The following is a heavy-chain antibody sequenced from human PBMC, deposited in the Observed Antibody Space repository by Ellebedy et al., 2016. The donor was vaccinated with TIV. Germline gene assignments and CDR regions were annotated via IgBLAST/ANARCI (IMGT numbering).Heavy chain of an antibody. D-gene: IGHD6-13*01. CDR3: ARLPTLPGIAAAGGMAYYYYGMDV. CDR2: INPNSGGT. Sequence: AASVKVSCKASGYTFTGYYMHWVRQAPGQGLEWMGWINPNSGGTNYAQKFQGRVTMTRDTSISTAYMELSRLRSDDTAVYYCARLPTLPGIAAAGGMAYYYYGMDVWGQGTTVTVSS. CDR1: GYTFTGYY. J-gene: IGHJ6*02. V-gene: IGHV1-2*02.